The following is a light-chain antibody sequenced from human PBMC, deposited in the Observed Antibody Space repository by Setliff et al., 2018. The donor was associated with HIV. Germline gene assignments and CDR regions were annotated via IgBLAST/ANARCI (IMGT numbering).Light chain of an antibody. CDR1: SSDVGGYNY. Sequence: QSALTQPRSVSGSPGQSVTISCTGTSSDVGGYNYVSWYQQHPGKAPKLVIYDVSKRPSGVPDRFPGSKSGNTASLTISGLQAEDEADYYCCSYAGSYTYVFGTGTKGTVL. J-gene: IGLJ1*01. CDR3: CSYAGSYTYV. V-gene: IGLV2-11*01. CDR2: DVS.